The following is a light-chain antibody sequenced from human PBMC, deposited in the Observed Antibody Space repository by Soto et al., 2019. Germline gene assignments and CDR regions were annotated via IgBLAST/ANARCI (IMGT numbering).Light chain of an antibody. CDR1: SSDVGGYNY. V-gene: IGLV2-8*01. J-gene: IGLJ2*01. Sequence: QSALTQPPSASGSPGQSVTISCTGTSSDVGGYNYVSWYQQHPGKAPKLMIYEVSKRPSGVPDRFSGSKSGNTASLTVSGLQADDEADYYCSSYAGSNKRVVFGGGTKLTVL. CDR2: EVS. CDR3: SSYAGSNKRVV.